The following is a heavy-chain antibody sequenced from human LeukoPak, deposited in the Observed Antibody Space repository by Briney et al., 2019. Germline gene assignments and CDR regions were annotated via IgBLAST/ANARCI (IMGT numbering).Heavy chain of an antibody. V-gene: IGHV3-53*01. Sequence: PGGSLRLSCAASGFTVSSDYMSWVRQAPGKGLEWVSVIYSGGSTYYADSVKGRFTISRDNSKNTLYFQMNSLRAEDTAVYYCAREADFWSGYFDYWGQGTLVTVSS. CDR3: AREADFWSGYFDY. CDR2: IYSGGST. CDR1: GFTVSSDY. J-gene: IGHJ4*02. D-gene: IGHD3-3*01.